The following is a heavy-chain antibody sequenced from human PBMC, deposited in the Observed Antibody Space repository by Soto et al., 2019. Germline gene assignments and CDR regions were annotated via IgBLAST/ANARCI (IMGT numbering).Heavy chain of an antibody. V-gene: IGHV1-24*01. CDR3: ATGLLGFGESLNFDY. CDR1: GYTLTELS. CDR2: FDPEDGET. Sequence: QVQLVQSGAEVKKPGASVKVSCKVSGYTLTELSMHWVRQAPGKGLEWMGGFDPEDGETIYAQKFQGRVTMTEDTATDTACMELSSLRSTDTAVYYCATGLLGFGESLNFDYWGQGTLVTVSS. J-gene: IGHJ4*02. D-gene: IGHD3-10*01.